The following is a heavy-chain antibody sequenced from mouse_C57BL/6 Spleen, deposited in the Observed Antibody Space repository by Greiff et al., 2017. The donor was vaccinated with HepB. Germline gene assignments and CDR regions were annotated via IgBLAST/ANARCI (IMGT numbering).Heavy chain of an antibody. CDR1: GYTFTSYG. J-gene: IGHJ4*01. Sequence: VQLQQSGAELARPGASVKLSCKASGYTFTSYGISWVKQRTGQGLEWIGEIYPRSGNTYYNEKFKGKATLTADKSSSTAYMELRSLTSEDSAVYFCARTESYGNYPYAMDYWGQGTSVTVSS. CDR2: IYPRSGNT. V-gene: IGHV1-81*01. D-gene: IGHD2-1*01. CDR3: ARTESYGNYPYAMDY.